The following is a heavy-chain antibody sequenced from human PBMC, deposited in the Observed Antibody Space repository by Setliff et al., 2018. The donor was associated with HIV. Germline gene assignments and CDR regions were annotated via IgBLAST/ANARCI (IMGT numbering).Heavy chain of an antibody. Sequence: SGPTLVNPTQTLTLTCTFSGFSLSTSGMCVSWIRQPPGKALEWLARIDWDDDKYYSTSLKTRLSISKDTSKNQVVLTLTNMDPVDTATYYCARHTGYSSGWWYFDSWGQGTLVTVSS. J-gene: IGHJ4*02. CDR2: IDWDDDK. CDR3: ARHTGYSSGWWYFDS. CDR1: GFSLSTSGMC. D-gene: IGHD6-19*01. V-gene: IGHV2-70*11.